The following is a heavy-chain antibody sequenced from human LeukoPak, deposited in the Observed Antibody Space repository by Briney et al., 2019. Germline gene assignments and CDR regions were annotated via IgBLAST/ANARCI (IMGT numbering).Heavy chain of an antibody. CDR3: ARDNSVRDEAWWFNP. CDR1: GYTFNGHG. CDR2: ISPSGGST. D-gene: IGHD5-24*01. V-gene: IGHV1-46*02. Sequence: ASVKVSCKGSGYTFNGHGITWVRQAPGQGPEWMGVISPSGGSTTYAQKFQGRVTLTRDMSTSTDYLELSSLRSEDTAVYYCARDNSVRDEAWWFNPWGQGTLVTVSS. J-gene: IGHJ5*02.